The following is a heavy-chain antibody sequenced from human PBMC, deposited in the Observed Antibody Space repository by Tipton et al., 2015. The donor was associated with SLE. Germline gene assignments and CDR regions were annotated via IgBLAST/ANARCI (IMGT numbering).Heavy chain of an antibody. CDR3: ARSEGFQLLFQFLQH. Sequence: TLSLTCTVSGVSISPYYWTWVRQAAGKGLEWIGHVYTGGTTAYNPSLKSRVAISLDTSKNHFSLILTSVTAADTAVYFCARSEGFQLLFQFLQHWGQGTPVTVSS. J-gene: IGHJ1*01. CDR1: GVSISPYY. V-gene: IGHV4-4*07. D-gene: IGHD2-21*01. CDR2: VYTGGTT.